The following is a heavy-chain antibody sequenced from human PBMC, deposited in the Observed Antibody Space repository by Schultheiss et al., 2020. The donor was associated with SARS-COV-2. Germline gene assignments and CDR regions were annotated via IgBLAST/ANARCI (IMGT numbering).Heavy chain of an antibody. Sequence: GGSLRLSCAASGFTFSSYSMNWVRQAPGKGLEWVSSISSSSSYIYYADSVKGRFTISRDNSKNTLYLQMNSLRAEDTAVYYCARDYSNEGDYFDYWGQGTLVTVSS. V-gene: IGHV3-21*01. CDR1: GFTFSSYS. J-gene: IGHJ4*02. CDR3: ARDYSNEGDYFDY. D-gene: IGHD4-11*01. CDR2: ISSSSSYI.